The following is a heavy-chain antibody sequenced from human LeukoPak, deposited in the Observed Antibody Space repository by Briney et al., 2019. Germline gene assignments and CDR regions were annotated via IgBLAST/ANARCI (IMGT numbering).Heavy chain of an antibody. D-gene: IGHD6-6*01. J-gene: IGHJ4*02. CDR1: GFTFSSFS. CDR2: ISRSSTTI. Sequence: GGSLRLSCAASGFTFSSFSMNWVRQAPGKGLEWVSHISRSSTTIYYADSVKGRFTISRDNAKNSLYLQMNNLRAEDTAVYYCARNEYSTSWSDYWGQGTLVTVSS. CDR3: ARNEYSTSWSDY. V-gene: IGHV3-48*01.